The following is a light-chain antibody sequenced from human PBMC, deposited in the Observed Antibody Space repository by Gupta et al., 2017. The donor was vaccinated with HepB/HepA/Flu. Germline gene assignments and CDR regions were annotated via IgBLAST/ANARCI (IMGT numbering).Light chain of an antibody. CDR1: SSDVGGYNY. Sequence: QSALTQPPSASGSPGQSVTISCTGTSSDVGGYNYVSCHQLHPGNAPKLMIYEGTNRTAGAPGRFSGSKAGNTASLTVSGRQAEDDADYYCSSYAGSNNFVFGTGIKVTVL. CDR2: EGT. V-gene: IGLV2-8*01. CDR3: SSYAGSNNFV. J-gene: IGLJ1*01.